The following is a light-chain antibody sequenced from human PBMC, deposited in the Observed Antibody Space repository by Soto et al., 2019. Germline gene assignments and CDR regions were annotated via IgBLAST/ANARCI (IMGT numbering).Light chain of an antibody. CDR1: SSDVGGYNY. CDR3: SSYTSGSTYV. Sequence: QSVLTQPASVSGSPGQSITMSCTGTSSDVGGYNYVSWYQQHPGKAPKLIIYEVSNRPSEISNRFSGSKSGNTASLTISGLQAEDEADYYCSSYTSGSTYVFGTGTKVTVL. J-gene: IGLJ1*01. CDR2: EVS. V-gene: IGLV2-14*01.